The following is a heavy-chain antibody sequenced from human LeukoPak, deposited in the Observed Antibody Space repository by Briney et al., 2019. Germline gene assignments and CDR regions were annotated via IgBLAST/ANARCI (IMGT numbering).Heavy chain of an antibody. D-gene: IGHD5-12*01. J-gene: IGHJ4*02. CDR2: IFYTGST. V-gene: IGHV4-39*02. CDR3: ARPSGYSGYDYGY. Sequence: SETLFLTCTVSGGSIRSSGYSWDWIRQPPGEGLEWVGSIFYTGSTYYNPSLKSRVTISADTSKNHFSLKVSSVTAADTAVYYCARPSGYSGYDYGYWGQGTLVSVCS. CDR1: GGSIRSSGYS.